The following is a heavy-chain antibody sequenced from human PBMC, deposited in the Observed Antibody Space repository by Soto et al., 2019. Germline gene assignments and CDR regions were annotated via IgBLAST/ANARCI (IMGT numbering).Heavy chain of an antibody. J-gene: IGHJ6*02. CDR2: IIPVFGTP. D-gene: IGHD2-2*01. V-gene: IGHV1-69*13. Sequence: SAKVSCKASGGTFNNYAFSWVRQARGQGLEWMGGIIPVFGTPDYAQKFQGRVTITADESTRTASMELSSLRSDDTAVYYCARERSVGYCITTTCPKPFYYYAMDVWGQGTTVTVSS. CDR3: ARERSVGYCITTTCPKPFYYYAMDV. CDR1: GGTFNNYA.